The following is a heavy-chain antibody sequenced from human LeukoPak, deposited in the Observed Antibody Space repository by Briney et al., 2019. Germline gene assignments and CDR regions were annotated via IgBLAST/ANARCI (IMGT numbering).Heavy chain of an antibody. Sequence: SETLSLTCTVSGASISSSNYYWGWIRQPPGKGLEWIASIYYSGSTSYNPSLKSRVTISVDTSKNQFSLKVGSVTAADTAVYYGARQHMGGGDRRDFDGWGQGTLVTASS. J-gene: IGHJ4*02. CDR3: ARQHMGGGDRRDFDG. CDR1: GASISSSNYY. V-gene: IGHV4-39*01. CDR2: IYYSGST. D-gene: IGHD1-14*01.